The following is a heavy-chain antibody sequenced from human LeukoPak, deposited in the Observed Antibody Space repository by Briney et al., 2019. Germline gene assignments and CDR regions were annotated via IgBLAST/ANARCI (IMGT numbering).Heavy chain of an antibody. D-gene: IGHD5-12*01. CDR3: ASSGGSGYDLDY. Sequence: GGSLRLSCAASGFTFSSYEMNWVRQAPGKGLEWVSYISSSGSTIYYADSVKGRFTVSRDNAKNSLYLQMNSLRAEDTAVYYCASSGGSGYDLDYWGQGTLVTVSS. CDR1: GFTFSSYE. CDR2: ISSSGSTI. V-gene: IGHV3-48*03. J-gene: IGHJ4*02.